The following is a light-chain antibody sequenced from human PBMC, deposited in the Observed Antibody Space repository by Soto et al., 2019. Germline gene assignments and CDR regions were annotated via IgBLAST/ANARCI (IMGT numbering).Light chain of an antibody. J-gene: IGKJ4*01. V-gene: IGKV3-15*01. Sequence: EIVITQSPSTLSVSTGERATLSCRAGESISSNLAWYQLKPGQAPRLLIYGASTRATGIPARFSGSGSGTEFTLTITSLQSEDFAVYFCQQYNDGLTFGGGTKVDIK. CDR3: QQYNDGLT. CDR1: ESISSN. CDR2: GAS.